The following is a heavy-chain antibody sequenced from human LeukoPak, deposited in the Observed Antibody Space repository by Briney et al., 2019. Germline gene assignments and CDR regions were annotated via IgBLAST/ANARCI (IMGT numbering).Heavy chain of an antibody. D-gene: IGHD3-22*01. Sequence: ASVKVSCKASGYTFTGYYMHWVRQAPGQGLEWMGWINPNSGGTNYAQKFQGRVTMTRDTSISTAYMELSRLRSDDTAVYYCARRSDYYYDSSDVGTCYFDYWGQGTLVTVSS. CDR2: INPNSGGT. V-gene: IGHV1-2*02. J-gene: IGHJ4*02. CDR1: GYTFTGYY. CDR3: ARRSDYYYDSSDVGTCYFDY.